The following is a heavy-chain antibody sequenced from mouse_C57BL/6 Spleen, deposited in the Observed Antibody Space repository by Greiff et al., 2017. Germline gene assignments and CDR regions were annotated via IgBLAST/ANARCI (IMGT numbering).Heavy chain of an antibody. J-gene: IGHJ4*01. V-gene: IGHV1-64*01. CDR2: IHPNSGST. D-gene: IGHD2-4*01. CDR1: GYTFPSSW. Sequence: QVQLQQPGAELVKPGASVKLSCKASGYTFPSSWMHWVKQRPGQGLEWIGMIHPNSGSTNYNEKFKSKATLTVDKSSSTAYMQLSSLTSEDSAVYYCARGDYDYDNYYAMDYWGQGTSVTVSS. CDR3: ARGDYDYDNYYAMDY.